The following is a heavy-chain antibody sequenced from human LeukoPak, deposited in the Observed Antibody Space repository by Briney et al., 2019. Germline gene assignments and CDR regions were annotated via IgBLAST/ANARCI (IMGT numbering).Heavy chain of an antibody. Sequence: ASVKVSCKASGYTFTSYGISWVRQAPGQGLEWMGWISAYNGNTNYAQKLQGRVTMTTDTSTSTAYMELSSLRSEDTAVYYCARSWGDWNYGYFDYWGQGTLVTVSS. CDR3: ARSWGDWNYGYFDY. V-gene: IGHV1-18*01. D-gene: IGHD1-7*01. J-gene: IGHJ4*02. CDR2: ISAYNGNT. CDR1: GYTFTSYG.